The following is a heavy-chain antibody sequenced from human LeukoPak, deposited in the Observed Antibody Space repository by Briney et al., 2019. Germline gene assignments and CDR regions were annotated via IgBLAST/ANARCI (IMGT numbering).Heavy chain of an antibody. CDR1: GFTFSSYW. D-gene: IGHD3-22*01. V-gene: IGHV3-21*01. CDR3: ARAYDSSGYYQQNDYYYYYYYMDV. CDR2: ISSSSSYI. Sequence: GGSLRLSCAASGFTFSSYWMHWVRQAPGKGLEWVSSISSSSSYIYYADSVKGRFTISRDNAKNSLYLQMNSLRAEDTAVYYCARAYDSSGYYQQNDYYYYYYYMDVWGKGTTVTISS. J-gene: IGHJ6*03.